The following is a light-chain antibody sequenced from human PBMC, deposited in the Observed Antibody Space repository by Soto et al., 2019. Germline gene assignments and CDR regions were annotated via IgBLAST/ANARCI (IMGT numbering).Light chain of an antibody. J-gene: IGKJ4*01. CDR3: QQTNSFPLT. Sequence: DIQMTQSPSSVSASVGDRVTLTCRASQGISSWLVWYQQKPGKAPKVLISAASTLQSGVPSRFSGSGSGTDFTLTISSLQPEDFATYYCQQTNSFPLTFGGGTKVEIK. CDR1: QGISSW. CDR2: AAS. V-gene: IGKV1-12*01.